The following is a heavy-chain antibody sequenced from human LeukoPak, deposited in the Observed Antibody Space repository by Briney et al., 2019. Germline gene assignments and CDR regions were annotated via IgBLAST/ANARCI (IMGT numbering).Heavy chain of an antibody. Sequence: PSETLSLTCTVSGGSISSGDHYWSWIRQPPGKGLEWIGYIYYSGSTYYNPSLKSRVTISVDTSKNQFSLKLSSVTAADTAVYYCARAPITMIVVVDRGAFDIWGQGTMVTVSS. CDR2: IYYSGST. D-gene: IGHD3-22*01. V-gene: IGHV4-30-4*01. CDR1: GGSISSGDHY. J-gene: IGHJ3*02. CDR3: ARAPITMIVVVDRGAFDI.